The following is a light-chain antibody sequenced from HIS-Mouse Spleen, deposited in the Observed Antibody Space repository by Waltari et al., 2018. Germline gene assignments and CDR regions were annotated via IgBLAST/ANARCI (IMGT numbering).Light chain of an antibody. Sequence: EIVLTQSPATLSLSPGARATLSCRASQGVSSYLAWYQQKPGQAPSRLTYEASTRATGIQARFSGSGSGTDFTLTISSLEPEDFAVYYCQQRSNWPWTFGQGTKVEIK. J-gene: IGKJ1*01. CDR1: QGVSSY. V-gene: IGKV3-11*01. CDR2: EAS. CDR3: QQRSNWPWT.